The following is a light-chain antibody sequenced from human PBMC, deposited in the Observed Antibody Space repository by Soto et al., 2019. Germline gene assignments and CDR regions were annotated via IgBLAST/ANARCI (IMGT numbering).Light chain of an antibody. CDR3: QQYYSTAWT. V-gene: IGKV4-1*01. J-gene: IGKJ1*01. Sequence: VRTQSPDSLAVSMGARATINCKSSQSVIYSSNNKNYLAWYQQKPGQPPKLLIYGASTRESGVPDRFSGSGSGTDFTLTISSLQAEDVAVYYCQQYYSTAWTFGQGTKVDIK. CDR1: QSVIYSSNNKNY. CDR2: GAS.